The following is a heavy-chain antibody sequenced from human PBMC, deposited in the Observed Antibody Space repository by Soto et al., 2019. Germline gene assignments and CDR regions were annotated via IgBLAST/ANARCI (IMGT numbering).Heavy chain of an antibody. CDR2: INSDGTTI. Sequence: GGSLRLSCAASGFNFGPFWMHWVRQAPGKGLVWVSHINSDGTTIVYADSVKGRFTISRDNAKNTLYLQMNSLRVEDTAVYFCVRDRGYPDSFDIWGPGTLVT. D-gene: IGHD3-10*01. CDR3: VRDRGYPDSFDI. CDR1: GFNFGPFW. V-gene: IGHV3-74*01. J-gene: IGHJ3*02.